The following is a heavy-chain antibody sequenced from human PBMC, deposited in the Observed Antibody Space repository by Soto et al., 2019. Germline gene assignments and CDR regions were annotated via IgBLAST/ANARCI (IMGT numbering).Heavy chain of an antibody. CDR3: AKDPDRYYYDSSGSFDY. J-gene: IGHJ4*02. Sequence: GGSLRLSCAASGFTFSSYGMHWVRQAPGKGLEWVAVISYDGSNKYYADSVKGRFTISRDNSKNTLYLQMNSLRAEDTAVYYCAKDPDRYYYDSSGSFDYWGQGTLVTVSS. V-gene: IGHV3-30*18. D-gene: IGHD3-22*01. CDR2: ISYDGSNK. CDR1: GFTFSSYG.